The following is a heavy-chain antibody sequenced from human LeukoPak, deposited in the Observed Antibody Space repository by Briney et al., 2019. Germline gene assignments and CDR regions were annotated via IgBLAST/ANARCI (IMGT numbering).Heavy chain of an antibody. D-gene: IGHD1-26*01. CDR2: ISYDGSNK. CDR1: GFTLSSYG. CDR3: AKFWSGSYGRHAFDI. J-gene: IGHJ3*02. V-gene: IGHV3-30*18. Sequence: GGSLRLSCAASGFTLSSYGMRWVRQAPGKGLEWVAVISYDGSNKYYADSVKGRFTISRDNSKNTLYLQMNSLRAEDTAVYYCAKFWSGSYGRHAFDIWGQGTMVTVSS.